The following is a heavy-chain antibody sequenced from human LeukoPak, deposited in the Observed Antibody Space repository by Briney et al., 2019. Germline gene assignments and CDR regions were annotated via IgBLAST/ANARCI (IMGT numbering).Heavy chain of an antibody. Sequence: GGSLRLSCAASGFTFSSYGMHWVRQAPGKGLEWVAVIWYDGSNKYYADSVKGRFTISRDNSKNTLYLQMNSLRAEDTAVYYCAKDREITGTTPDYWGQGTLVTVSS. J-gene: IGHJ4*02. CDR2: IWYDGSNK. D-gene: IGHD1-7*01. CDR1: GFTFSSYG. V-gene: IGHV3-33*06. CDR3: AKDREITGTTPDY.